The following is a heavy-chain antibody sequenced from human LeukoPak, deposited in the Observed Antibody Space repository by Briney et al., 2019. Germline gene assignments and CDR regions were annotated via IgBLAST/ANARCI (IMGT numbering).Heavy chain of an antibody. J-gene: IGHJ4*02. V-gene: IGHV4-59*01. D-gene: IGHD3-16*01. Sequence: PSETLSLTCTVSGGSISSYYWSWIRQPPGKGLEWIGYIYYSGSTNYNPSLKSRVTISVDTSKNQFSLKLSSVTAADTAVYYCARGRLGATVEYWGQGTLVTVSS. CDR2: IYYSGST. CDR3: ARGRLGATVEY. CDR1: GGSISSYY.